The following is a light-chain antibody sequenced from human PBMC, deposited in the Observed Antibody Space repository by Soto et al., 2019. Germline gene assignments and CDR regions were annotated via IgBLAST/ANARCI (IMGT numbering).Light chain of an antibody. V-gene: IGKV4-1*01. CDR1: QTVLYSSNNKNY. J-gene: IGKJ3*01. Sequence: DIVLTQSPDSLTVSLGERATINCMSSQTVLYSSNNKNYLAWYQQKPGQPPKLLIHWASTRESVVPDRFSGSGSGTEFPLTISRLQAEDVAVYYCQQYYATPFTFGPGTKVDIK. CDR2: WAS. CDR3: QQYYATPFT.